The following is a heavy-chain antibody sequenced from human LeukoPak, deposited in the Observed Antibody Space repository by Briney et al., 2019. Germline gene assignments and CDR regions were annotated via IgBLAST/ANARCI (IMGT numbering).Heavy chain of an antibody. V-gene: IGHV3-23*01. Sequence: GGSLRLSCAASGFTFSSYAMSWVRQAPGKGLEWVSAISGSGGSTYYADSVKGRFTISRDNARNSLSLQMNSLRDEDTAVYYCARTPDYYYGMDVWGQGTTVTVSS. CDR3: ARTPDYYYGMDV. J-gene: IGHJ6*02. CDR2: ISGSGGST. CDR1: GFTFSSYA.